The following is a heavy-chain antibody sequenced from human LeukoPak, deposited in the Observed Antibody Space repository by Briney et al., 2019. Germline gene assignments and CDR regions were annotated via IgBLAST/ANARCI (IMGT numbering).Heavy chain of an antibody. D-gene: IGHD6-13*01. V-gene: IGHV1-2*02. CDR1: GYTFTGYY. Sequence: ASVKVSCKASGYTFTGYYMHWVRQAPGQGLEWMGWIDPNSGGTNYAQKFQGRVTMTRDTSISTAYMELSRLRSDDTAVYYCARPYIAAAGTFDPWGQGTLVTVSS. J-gene: IGHJ5*02. CDR3: ARPYIAAAGTFDP. CDR2: IDPNSGGT.